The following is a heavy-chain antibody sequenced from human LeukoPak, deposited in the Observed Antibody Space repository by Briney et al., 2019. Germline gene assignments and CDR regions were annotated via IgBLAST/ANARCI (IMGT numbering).Heavy chain of an antibody. J-gene: IGHJ4*02. CDR2: IKSKTDGGTP. CDR3: ARDLPSNCNWNDVYY. D-gene: IGHD1-20*01. V-gene: IGHV3-15*01. Sequence: GGSLRLSCTASGFTFSNAWMSWVRQAPGKGLEWLGHIKSKTDGGTPDYAAPVKGRFTIPRDDSKSSLYLQMNSLKTEDTAAYYCARDLPSNCNWNDVYYWGQGTLVTVSS. CDR1: GFTFSNAW.